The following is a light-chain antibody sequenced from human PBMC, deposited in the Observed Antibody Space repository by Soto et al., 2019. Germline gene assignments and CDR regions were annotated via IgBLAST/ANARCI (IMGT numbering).Light chain of an antibody. CDR3: SSYTSSSTLD. CDR2: DVS. J-gene: IGLJ1*01. Sequence: ALTQPASVSGSPGQSITLSCTGTSSDVGGYNYVSWYQQHPGKAPKLMIYDVSNRPSGVSNRFSGSKSGNTASLTISGLQAEDEADYYCSSYTSSSTLDFGTGTKLTVL. CDR1: SSDVGGYNY. V-gene: IGLV2-14*01.